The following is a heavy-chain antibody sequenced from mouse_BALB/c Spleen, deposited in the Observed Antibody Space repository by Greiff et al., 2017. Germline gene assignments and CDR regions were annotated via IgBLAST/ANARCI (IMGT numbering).Heavy chain of an antibody. Sequence: VQLKESGAELVRPGALVKLSCKASGFNIKDYYMHWVKQRPEQGLEWIGWIDPENGNTIYDPKFQGKASITADTSSNTAYLQLSSLTSEDTAVYYCARRITTVVAHYFDYWGQGTTLTVSS. CDR2: IDPENGNT. CDR3: ARRITTVVAHYFDY. J-gene: IGHJ2*01. V-gene: IGHV14-1*02. D-gene: IGHD1-1*01. CDR1: GFNIKDYY.